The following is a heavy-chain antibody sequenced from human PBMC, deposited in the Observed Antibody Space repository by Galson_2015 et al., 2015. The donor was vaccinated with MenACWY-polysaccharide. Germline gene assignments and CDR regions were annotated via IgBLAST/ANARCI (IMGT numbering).Heavy chain of an antibody. CDR2: IIPILGVT. D-gene: IGHD3-9*01. J-gene: IGHJ4*02. CDR1: GDTFSSFG. V-gene: IGHV1-69*04. CDR3: ARDRADFLTGRSNYFDL. Sequence: SVKVSCKASGDTFSSFGITWVRQAPGQGLEWMGRIIPILGVTDHAQRFQGRVTITANRSTNTAYMELSNLRSEDTAAYYCARDRADFLTGRSNYFDLWGPGTLVIVSS.